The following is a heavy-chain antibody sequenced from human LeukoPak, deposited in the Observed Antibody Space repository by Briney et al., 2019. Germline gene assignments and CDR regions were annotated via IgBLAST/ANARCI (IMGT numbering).Heavy chain of an antibody. CDR3: ARDGYSSGWPPGDY. J-gene: IGHJ4*02. CDR2: IYSGGST. Sequence: GGSLRLSCAASGFTVSSNYMSWVRQAPGKGLEWVSVIYSGGSTYYADSVKGRFTISRDNSKNTLYLQMNSLRAEDTAVYYCARDGYSSGWPPGDYRGQGTLVTVSS. V-gene: IGHV3-53*01. CDR1: GFTVSSNY. D-gene: IGHD6-19*01.